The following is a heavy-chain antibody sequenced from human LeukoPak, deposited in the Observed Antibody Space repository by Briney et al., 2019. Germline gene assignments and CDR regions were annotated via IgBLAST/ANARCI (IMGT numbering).Heavy chain of an antibody. CDR2: ISGSGGDT. CDR1: GFTFSSYG. CDR3: ARVRGYSYGPNDY. J-gene: IGHJ4*02. Sequence: PGRSLRLSCAASGFTFSSYGMHWVRQAPGEGLVWVSTISGSGGDTYYADSVEGRFTISRDNAKNSLYLQMNSLRAEDTAVYYCARVRGYSYGPNDYWGQGTLVTVPS. D-gene: IGHD5-18*01. V-gene: IGHV3-21*01.